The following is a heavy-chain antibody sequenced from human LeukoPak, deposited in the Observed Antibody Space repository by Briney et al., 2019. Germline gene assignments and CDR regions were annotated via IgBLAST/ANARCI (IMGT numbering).Heavy chain of an antibody. D-gene: IGHD2-2*01. CDR1: GGTLRSYI. CDR2: IIPIFGTT. J-gene: IGHJ5*02. CDR3: ARGPYCSTTRCYAVTNWFDP. V-gene: IGHV1-69*05. Sequence: ASVKVSRKASGGTLRSYIISWVRQAPGQGLEWMGGIIPIFGTTKYAQKFQGRVTITTDESTSTAYMELSSLRSEDTVVYYCARGPYCSTTRCYAVTNWFDPWGQGTLVTVSS.